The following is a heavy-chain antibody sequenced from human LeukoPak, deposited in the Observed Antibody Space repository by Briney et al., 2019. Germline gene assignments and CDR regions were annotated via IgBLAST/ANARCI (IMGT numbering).Heavy chain of an antibody. V-gene: IGHV3-30*18. CDR1: GFTFSSYG. J-gene: IGHJ4*02. D-gene: IGHD3-22*01. CDR2: ISYDGSNK. CDR3: AKKSDCCGYFPFDY. Sequence: GGSLRLSCAASGFTFSSYGMHWVRQAPGKGLEWVAVISYDGSNKYYADSVKGRFTISRDNSKNTLYLQMNSLRAEDTAVYYCAKKSDCCGYFPFDYWGQGTLVTVPS.